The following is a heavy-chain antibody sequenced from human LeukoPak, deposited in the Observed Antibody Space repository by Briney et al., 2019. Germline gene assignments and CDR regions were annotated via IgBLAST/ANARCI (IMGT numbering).Heavy chain of an antibody. Sequence: GASVKVSCKASGYTFTSYGISWVRQAPGQGLERMGWISAYNGNTNYAQKLQGRVTITRNTSISTAYMELSSLRSEDTAVYYCARGQGRGDSGSYSDFDYWGQGTLVTVSS. CDR1: GYTFTSYG. CDR2: ISAYNGNT. V-gene: IGHV1-18*01. J-gene: IGHJ4*02. CDR3: ARGQGRGDSGSYSDFDY. D-gene: IGHD1-26*01.